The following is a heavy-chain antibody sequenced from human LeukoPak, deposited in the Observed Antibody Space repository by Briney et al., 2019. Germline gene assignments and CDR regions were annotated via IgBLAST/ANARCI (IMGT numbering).Heavy chain of an antibody. J-gene: IGHJ6*03. Sequence: SATLSLTCPVSGGSIGIDDYYWTWIRQPPGEGLGWIGYIYHRGTTYYNPSLESRVTISVDRSKNQFSLKLSSVTAADTAVFYCARVRDPYYYYMDVWGKGTTVTVSS. CDR2: IYHRGTT. V-gene: IGHV4-30-2*01. CDR3: ARVRDPYYYYMDV. D-gene: IGHD5-24*01. CDR1: GGSIGIDDYY.